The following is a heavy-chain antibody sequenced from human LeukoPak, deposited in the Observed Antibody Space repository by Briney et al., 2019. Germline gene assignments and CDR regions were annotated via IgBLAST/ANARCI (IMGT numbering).Heavy chain of an antibody. CDR3: ARDLQLEFRKYYYYYCGMDV. Sequence: GGSLRLSCAASGFTVSSNYMSWVRQAPGKGLEWVSDIYSGGSTYYADSGKSRFTTSRDNSKITLYLQMNSLRAEDTAVYYCARDLQLEFRKYYYYYCGMDVWGQGTTVTVSS. V-gene: IGHV3-66*01. CDR1: GFTVSSNY. CDR2: IYSGGST. J-gene: IGHJ6*02. D-gene: IGHD6-13*01.